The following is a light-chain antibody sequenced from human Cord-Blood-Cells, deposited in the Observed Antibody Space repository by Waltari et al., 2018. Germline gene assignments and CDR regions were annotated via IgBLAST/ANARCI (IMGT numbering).Light chain of an antibody. CDR1: SSAVVGFNY. V-gene: IGLV2-11*01. CDR2: DVS. CDR3: CSYAGSYTWV. J-gene: IGLJ3*02. Sequence: QSALPHPRSVSGSPGQSVPISSTVTSSAVVGFNYVSWYQQHPGKAPKLMIYDVSKRPSWVPDRFSGSKSGNSASLTISGLQAEDEADYYCCSYAGSYTWVFGGGTKLTVL.